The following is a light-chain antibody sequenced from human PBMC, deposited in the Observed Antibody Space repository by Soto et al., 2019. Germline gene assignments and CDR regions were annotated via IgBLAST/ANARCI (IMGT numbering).Light chain of an antibody. CDR2: EGS. CDR1: SSDVGTYNL. J-gene: IGLJ1*01. CDR3: CSYAGSRSYV. Sequence: QSALTQPASVSGSPGQSITISCTGTSSDVGTYNLVSWYQQHPGKAPKVMIYEGSKRPSGVSNRFSGSKSGNTATLTISGLKAEDESDYYCCSYAGSRSYVFGTGTKLTVL. V-gene: IGLV2-23*01.